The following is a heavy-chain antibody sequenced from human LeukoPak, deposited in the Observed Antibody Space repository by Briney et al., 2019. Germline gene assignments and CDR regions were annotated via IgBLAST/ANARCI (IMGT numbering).Heavy chain of an antibody. CDR2: MQNDGSNK. CDR1: GFTFRTYG. J-gene: IGHJ6*03. V-gene: IGHV3-30*02. CDR3: AKDWRRIVVVGPITRHGNYMDV. D-gene: IGHD2-15*01. Sequence: GGSLRLSCAASGFTFRTYGMHWARQAPGKGLEWVAYMQNDGSNKQYADSVKGRFSISRDNSKNILYLQMNSLRPEDTAVYYCAKDWRRIVVVGPITRHGNYMDVWGKGTTVTISS.